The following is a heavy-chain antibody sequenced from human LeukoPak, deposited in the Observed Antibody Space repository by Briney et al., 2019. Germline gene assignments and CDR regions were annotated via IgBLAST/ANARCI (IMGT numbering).Heavy chain of an antibody. Sequence: SETLSLTCTVSGGSFSSSSFYWGWIRQPPGKGLEWIGSIYYSGSTYYNPSLQSRVTISVDTSKNQFSLKLSSVTAADTAVYYCARSGPAVKYGSGNFDYWGQGTLVTVSS. CDR2: IYYSGST. V-gene: IGHV4-39*07. D-gene: IGHD3-10*01. CDR3: ARSGPAVKYGSGNFDY. CDR1: GGSFSSSSFY. J-gene: IGHJ4*02.